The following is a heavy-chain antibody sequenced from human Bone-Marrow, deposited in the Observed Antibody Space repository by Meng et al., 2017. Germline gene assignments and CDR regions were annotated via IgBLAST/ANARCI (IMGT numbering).Heavy chain of an antibody. J-gene: IGHJ6*02. V-gene: IGHV1-2*02. CDR3: ARARDRDSSGYYYVDYYYGMDV. D-gene: IGHD3-22*01. CDR2: INPNSGGT. Sequence: ASVKVSCKPSGYNFPDYYMHWVRQAPGQGLEWMGWINPNSGGTNYAQKFQGRVTMTRDTSISTAYMELSRLRSDDTAVYYCARARDRDSSGYYYVDYYYGMDVWGQGTTVTVSS. CDR1: GYNFPDYY.